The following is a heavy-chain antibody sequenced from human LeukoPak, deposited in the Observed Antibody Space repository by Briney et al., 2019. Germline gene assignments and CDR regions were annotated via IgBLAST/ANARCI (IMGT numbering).Heavy chain of an antibody. V-gene: IGHV1-58*02. Sequence: SVKVSCKASGFTFTSSAMQWVRQARGQRLEWIGWIVVGSGNTNYAQKFQERVTITRDMSTSTAYMEPSSLRSEDTAVYYCAAGISVPSTVTTSHSMSYWGQGTLVTVSS. CDR1: GFTFTSSA. D-gene: IGHD4-17*01. CDR3: AAGISVPSTVTTSHSMSY. J-gene: IGHJ4*02. CDR2: IVVGSGNT.